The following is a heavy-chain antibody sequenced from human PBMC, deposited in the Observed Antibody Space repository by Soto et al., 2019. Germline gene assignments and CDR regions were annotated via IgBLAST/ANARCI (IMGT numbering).Heavy chain of an antibody. D-gene: IGHD1-26*01. J-gene: IGHJ4*02. CDR3: VKEGKMGVEGFDI. CDR2: VRGDFVTT. V-gene: IGHV3-23*01. CDR1: GFTFSDHA. Sequence: GGSLRLSCATSGFTFSDHAMHWVRQAPGEGLEWVSGVRGDFVTTPYADSVKGRFTISRDNSKNTLYLQMNSLRAEDTAIYYCVKEGKMGVEGFDIWGQGTLVTVSS.